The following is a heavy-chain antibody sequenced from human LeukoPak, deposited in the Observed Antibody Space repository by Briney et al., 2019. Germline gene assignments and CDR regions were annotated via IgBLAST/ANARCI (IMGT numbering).Heavy chain of an antibody. CDR3: AGGMATWNDAFDI. CDR1: GFTFSSYA. V-gene: IGHV3-30-3*01. J-gene: IGHJ3*02. CDR2: ISYDGSNK. D-gene: IGHD5-24*01. Sequence: GGSLRLSCAASGFTFSSYAMHWVRQAPGKGLEWVAVISYDGSNKYYADSVKGRFTISRDNSKNTLYLQMNSLRAEDTAVYYCAGGMATWNDAFDIWGQGTMVTVSS.